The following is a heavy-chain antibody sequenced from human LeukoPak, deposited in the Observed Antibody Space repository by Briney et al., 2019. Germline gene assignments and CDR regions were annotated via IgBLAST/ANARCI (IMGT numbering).Heavy chain of an antibody. V-gene: IGHV4-34*01. Sequence: SETLSLTCAVYGGSFSGYYWIWIRQPPGKGLEWIGEINHSGSTNYNPSLKSRVTISVDTSKNQFSLKLSSVTAADTAVYYCARGGSITMVRGFFDYWGQGTLVTVSS. CDR2: INHSGST. CDR1: GGSFSGYY. J-gene: IGHJ4*02. D-gene: IGHD3-10*01. CDR3: ARGGSITMVRGFFDY.